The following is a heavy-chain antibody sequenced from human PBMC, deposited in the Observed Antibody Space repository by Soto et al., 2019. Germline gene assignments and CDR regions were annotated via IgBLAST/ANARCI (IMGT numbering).Heavy chain of an antibody. CDR3: AAMLLSGMEV. CDR2: IVVGSGNT. J-gene: IGHJ6*02. Sequence: QMQVAQSGPEVKKPGTSVKVSCKSSGFTFTTSAVHWVRQARGQRLEWIGWIVVGSGNTDYAQEFQERVSITRDMSTSTAYMELSSLRSEDTAEYYCAAMLLSGMEVWGQGTTVTVSS. V-gene: IGHV1-58*01. D-gene: IGHD2-8*01. CDR1: GFTFTTSA.